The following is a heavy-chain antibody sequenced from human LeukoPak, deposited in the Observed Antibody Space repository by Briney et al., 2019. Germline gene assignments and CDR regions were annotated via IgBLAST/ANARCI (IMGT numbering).Heavy chain of an antibody. D-gene: IGHD2-2*01. CDR1: GFTFSSYA. V-gene: IGHV3-23*01. CDR3: AKPKPIVVVPAARGNYFDY. CDR2: ISGSGGST. J-gene: IGHJ4*02. Sequence: GGSLRLSCAASGFTFSSYAMSWVRQAPGKGLEWVSAISGSGGSTYYADSVKGRFTISRDNSKNTLYLQMNSLRAEDTAVYYCAKPKPIVVVPAARGNYFDYWGQGTLVTVSS.